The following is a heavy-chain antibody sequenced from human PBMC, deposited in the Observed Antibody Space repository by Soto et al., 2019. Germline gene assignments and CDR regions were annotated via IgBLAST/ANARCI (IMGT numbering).Heavy chain of an antibody. CDR1: GGSISSYY. CDR2: IYYSGST. V-gene: IGHV4-59*01. J-gene: IGHJ4*02. D-gene: IGHD3-22*01. Sequence: SETLSLTCTVSGGSISSYYWSRIRQPPGKGLEWIGYIYYSGSTNYNPSLKSRVTISVDTSKNQFSLKLSSVTAADTAVYYCARLHYDSSGYSFDYWGQGTLVTVSS. CDR3: ARLHYDSSGYSFDY.